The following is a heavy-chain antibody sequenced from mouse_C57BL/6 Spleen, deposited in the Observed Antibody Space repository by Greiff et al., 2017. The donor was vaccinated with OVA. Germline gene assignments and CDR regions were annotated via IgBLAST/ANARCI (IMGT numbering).Heavy chain of an antibody. CDR2: IYPGSGST. CDR1: GYTFTSYW. Sequence: LQQPGAELVKPGASVKMSCKASGYTFTSYWITWVKQRPGQGLEWIGDIYPGSGSTNYNEKFKSKATLTVDTSSSTAYMQLSSLTSEDSAVYYCAYYGSSYGYFDVWGTGTTVTVSS. V-gene: IGHV1-55*01. J-gene: IGHJ1*03. CDR3: AYYGSSYGYFDV. D-gene: IGHD1-1*01.